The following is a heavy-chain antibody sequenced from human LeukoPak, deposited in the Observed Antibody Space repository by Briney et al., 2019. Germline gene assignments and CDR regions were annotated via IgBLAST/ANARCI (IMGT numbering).Heavy chain of an antibody. J-gene: IGHJ6*02. Sequence: PGGSLRLSCAASGFTFSSYGMHWVRQAPGKGLEWVAVISYDGSNKYYADSVKGRFTISRDNAKNSLYLQMNSLRAEDTAVYYCARVYASGSYYRGMDVWGQGTTVTVSS. CDR3: ARVYASGSYYRGMDV. CDR1: GFTFSSYG. V-gene: IGHV3-30*03. D-gene: IGHD3-10*01. CDR2: ISYDGSNK.